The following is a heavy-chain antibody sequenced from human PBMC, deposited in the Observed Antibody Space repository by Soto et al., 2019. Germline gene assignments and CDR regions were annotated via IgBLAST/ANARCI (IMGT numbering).Heavy chain of an antibody. J-gene: IGHJ6*02. CDR2: INHSGST. D-gene: IGHD6-13*01. V-gene: IGHV4-34*01. Sequence: SETLSLTCAVYGVSFSGYYWSWIRHPPGKWLEWIGEINHSGSTNYNPSLKSRVTISVDTSKNQFSLKLSSVTAADTAVYYCAIADAGKFSCWGRGTRVTVSS. CDR1: GVSFSGYY. CDR3: AIADAGKFSC.